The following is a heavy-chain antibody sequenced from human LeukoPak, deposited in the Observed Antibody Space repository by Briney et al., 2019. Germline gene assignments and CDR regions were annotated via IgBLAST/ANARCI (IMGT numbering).Heavy chain of an antibody. Sequence: SETLPLTCAVYGGSFSGYYWSWIRQPPGKGLEWIGEINHSGSTNYNPSLKSRVTISVDTSKNQFSLKLSSVTAADTAVYYCARKPANYYYYMDVWGKGTTVTISS. CDR3: ARKPANYYYYMDV. V-gene: IGHV4-34*01. CDR2: INHSGST. CDR1: GGSFSGYY. J-gene: IGHJ6*03.